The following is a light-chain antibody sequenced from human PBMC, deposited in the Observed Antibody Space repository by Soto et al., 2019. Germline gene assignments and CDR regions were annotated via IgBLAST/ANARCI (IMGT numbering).Light chain of an antibody. CDR2: GVS. J-gene: IGKJ4*01. CDR3: QQYKNWLALT. CDR1: QRVSSN. Sequence: VLMTQYPATLSVSPGERATLCFRVSQRVSSNLAWYQQKPGQAPRLLIYGVSTRATGIPARFSGSGSGTEFTLTISSLQSEDSAVYYCQQYKNWLALTFGGGTKVDIK. V-gene: IGKV3-15*01.